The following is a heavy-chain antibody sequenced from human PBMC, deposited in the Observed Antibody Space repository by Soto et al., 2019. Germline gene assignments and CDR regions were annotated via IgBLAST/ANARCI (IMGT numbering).Heavy chain of an antibody. Sequence: QERLVQSGAEVRKPGSSVQVSCKVTGGTSTRYAINWVRQAPGQGREWMGGIVPMFGTSKYAQKCQGRVTITADTSTNIAYMELRSLRSEDTAVYYCNRGSEYDFWSGYLWGQGTLVSVSS. CDR3: NRGSEYDFWSGYL. D-gene: IGHD3-3*01. J-gene: IGHJ4*02. V-gene: IGHV1-69*06. CDR1: GGTSTRYA. CDR2: IVPMFGTS.